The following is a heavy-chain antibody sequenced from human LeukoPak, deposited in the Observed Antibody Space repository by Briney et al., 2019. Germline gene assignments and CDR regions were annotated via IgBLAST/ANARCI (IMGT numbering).Heavy chain of an antibody. CDR1: GGSISSYY. Sequence: SETLSLTCTVSGGSISSYYWSWIRQPPGKGLEWIGYIYYSGSTNYNPSLKSRVTISVDTSKNQFSLKLSSVTAADTAVYYCARDPASTVTDAFDIWGQGTKVTVSS. V-gene: IGHV4-59*01. D-gene: IGHD4-17*01. CDR3: ARDPASTVTDAFDI. J-gene: IGHJ3*02. CDR2: IYYSGST.